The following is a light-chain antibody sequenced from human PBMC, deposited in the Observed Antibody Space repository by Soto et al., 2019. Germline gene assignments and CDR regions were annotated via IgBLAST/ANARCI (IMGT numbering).Light chain of an antibody. CDR1: SSDVGGYNY. V-gene: IGLV2-14*01. CDR3: SSYTSRSTLYV. CDR2: DVS. J-gene: IGLJ1*01. Sequence: QSVLTQPASVSGSPGQSITISCTGTSSDVGGYNYVSWYQQHPGKAPKVMIYDVSKRPSGVSNRFSGSKSGNTASLTISGLQAEDEADYYCSSYTSRSTLYVFGTGTKLTVL.